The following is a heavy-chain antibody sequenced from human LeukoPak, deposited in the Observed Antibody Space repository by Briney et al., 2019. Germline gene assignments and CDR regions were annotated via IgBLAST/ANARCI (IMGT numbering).Heavy chain of an antibody. CDR2: IYYSGST. CDR1: GGSISSSSYY. J-gene: IGHJ6*03. V-gene: IGHV4-39*01. Sequence: PLETLSLTCTVSGGSISSSSYYWGWIRQPPGKGLEWIGSIYYSGSTYYNPSLKSRVTISVDTSKNQFSLKLSSVTAADTAVYYCARRSTKAWYYYYYMDVWGKGTTVTISS. CDR3: ARRSTKAWYYYYYMDV.